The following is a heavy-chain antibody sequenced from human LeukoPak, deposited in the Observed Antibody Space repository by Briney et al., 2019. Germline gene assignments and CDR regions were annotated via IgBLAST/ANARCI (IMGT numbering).Heavy chain of an antibody. V-gene: IGHV1-46*01. D-gene: IGHD3-22*01. CDR3: ARGEEPDYYYDSSGSFMDY. J-gene: IGHJ4*02. CDR1: GYTFTSYD. Sequence: ASVKVSCKASGYTFTSYDINWVRQATGQGLEWMGIINPSGGSTSYAQKFQGRVTMTRDTSTSTVYMELSSLRSEDTAVYYCARGEEPDYYYDSSGSFMDYWGQGTLVTVSS. CDR2: INPSGGST.